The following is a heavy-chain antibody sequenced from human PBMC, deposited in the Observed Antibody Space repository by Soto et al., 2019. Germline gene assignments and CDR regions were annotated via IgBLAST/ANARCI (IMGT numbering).Heavy chain of an antibody. Sequence: GGSLRLSCAASGFTFSSYWMHWVRQVPGKGLVWVSRIAGDGGVTNYADSVKGRFTISRDNAKNTLYLQMNSLRAEDTAVYYCARDNPWGPDTAFDTWGQGTLVTVSS. J-gene: IGHJ4*02. D-gene: IGHD5-18*01. CDR3: ARDNPWGPDTAFDT. V-gene: IGHV3-74*01. CDR1: GFTFSSYW. CDR2: IAGDGGVT.